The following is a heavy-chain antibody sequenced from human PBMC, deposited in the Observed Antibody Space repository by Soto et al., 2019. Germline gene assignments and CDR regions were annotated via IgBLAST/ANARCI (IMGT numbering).Heavy chain of an antibody. CDR1: GFTFSSYA. CDR3: AKMRSIWFGEFPPNWFAP. V-gene: IGHV3-23*01. D-gene: IGHD3-10*01. CDR2: ISGSGGST. Sequence: PGGSLRLSCAASGFTFSSYAMSWVRQAPGKGLEWVSAISGSGGSTYYADSVKGRFTISRDNSKNTLYLQMNSLRAEDTAVYYCAKMRSIWFGEFPPNWFAPGARGTRVTVSA. J-gene: IGHJ5*02.